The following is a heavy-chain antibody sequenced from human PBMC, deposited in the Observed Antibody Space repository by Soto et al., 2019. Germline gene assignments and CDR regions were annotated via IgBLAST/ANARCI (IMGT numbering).Heavy chain of an antibody. Sequence: GGSLRLSCAASGFTFSSYAMSWVRQAPGKGLEWVSAISGSGGSTYYADSVKGRFTISRDNSKNTLYLQMNSLRAEDTAVYYCAKRLSDIVVVPAARYDAFDIWGQGTMVTVSS. V-gene: IGHV3-23*01. CDR3: AKRLSDIVVVPAARYDAFDI. CDR2: ISGSGGST. D-gene: IGHD2-2*01. J-gene: IGHJ3*02. CDR1: GFTFSSYA.